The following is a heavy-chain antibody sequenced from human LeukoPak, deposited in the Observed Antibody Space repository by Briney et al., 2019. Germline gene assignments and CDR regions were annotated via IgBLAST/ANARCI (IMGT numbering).Heavy chain of an antibody. V-gene: IGHV3-30*02. CDR2: IRFDGSNT. CDR1: GFMFSSYG. Sequence: GGSLRLSCAASGFMFSSYGMHWVRQAPGKGLEWVTFIRFDGSNTYYADSVKGRFTISRDNSKNTLYLQMNGLRVEDTAVYFCARDHLAGWALEYWGQGTLVTVSS. J-gene: IGHJ4*02. D-gene: IGHD6-19*01. CDR3: ARDHLAGWALEY.